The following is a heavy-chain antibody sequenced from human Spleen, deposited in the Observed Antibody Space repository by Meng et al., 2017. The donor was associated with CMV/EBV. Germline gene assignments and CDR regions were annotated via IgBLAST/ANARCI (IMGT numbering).Heavy chain of an antibody. CDR3: ARTLTYYDFWSGYQTYYFDY. CDR1: SGSISSTSYY. D-gene: IGHD3-3*01. CDR2: IYYRETP. J-gene: IGHJ4*02. V-gene: IGHV4-39*07. Sequence: ESLKISCSVSSGSISSTSYYWGWIRQTPGKGLEWIGKIYYRETPSYNPSLKSRVTISVDTSKNQFSLKLSSVTAADTAVYYCARTLTYYDFWSGYQTYYFDYWGQGTLVTVSS.